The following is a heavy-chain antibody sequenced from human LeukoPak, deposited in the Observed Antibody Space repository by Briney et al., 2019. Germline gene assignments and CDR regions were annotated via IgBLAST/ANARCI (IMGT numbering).Heavy chain of an antibody. CDR2: ISTSSNTI. J-gene: IGHJ4*02. D-gene: IGHD5-18*01. V-gene: IGHV3-48*01. CDR1: GFSFGDYS. CDR3: ARGAAHSYGDFSDY. Sequence: PGGSLRLSCEGSGFSFGDYSMSWVRQAPGKGLEWLSFISTSSNTIYYADSVRGRFTVSRDNAKNSLFLQMNSLRAEDTARYYCARGAAHSYGDFSDYWGQGVMVAVSS.